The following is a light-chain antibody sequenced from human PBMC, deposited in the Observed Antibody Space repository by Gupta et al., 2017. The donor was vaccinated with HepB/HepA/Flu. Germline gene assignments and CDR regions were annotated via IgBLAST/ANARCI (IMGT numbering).Light chain of an antibody. Sequence: EIVMTQSPATLSVSPGERVTLSCRASHSVNRHLAWYQQKPGQAPRLLIYGSSGRATGVPTRFSDSGSETEFTLAISSLQSRDFAVYYCQQENDWPLTFGGGTKVEI. CDR2: GSS. V-gene: IGKV3-15*01. CDR3: QQENDWPLT. J-gene: IGKJ4*01. CDR1: HSVNRH.